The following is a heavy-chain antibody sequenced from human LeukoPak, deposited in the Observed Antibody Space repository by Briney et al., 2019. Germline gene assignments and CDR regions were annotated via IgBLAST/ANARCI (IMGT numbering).Heavy chain of an antibody. J-gene: IGHJ4*02. D-gene: IGHD1-26*01. CDR2: ISGSAYNT. CDR3: AKHSGSYFIYYVDS. V-gene: IGHV3-23*01. Sequence: GGSLRLSCAASGFTFSSYGMSWVRQAPGKGVEWVSTISGSAYNTYYADSVKGRFTISRDNSANTLYLQMNSLRAEDTALYYCAKHSGSYFIYYVDSWGQGTLVTVSS. CDR1: GFTFSSYG.